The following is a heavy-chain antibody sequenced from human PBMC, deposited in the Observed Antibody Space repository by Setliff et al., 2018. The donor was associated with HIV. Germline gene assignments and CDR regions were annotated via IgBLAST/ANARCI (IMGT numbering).Heavy chain of an antibody. J-gene: IGHJ6*03. V-gene: IGHV3-9*01. D-gene: IGHD3-9*01. CDR2: ISWNSDII. Sequence: GGSLRLSCAGSGFAIKNCDMHWVRHVPGMGLEWVAGISWNSDIIGYRDSAKGRFTISRDNVKNSLYLEMTRVTTEDTAVYYCVREGSATGRYYYYMDVWG. CDR3: VREGSATGRYYYYMDV. CDR1: GFAIKNCD.